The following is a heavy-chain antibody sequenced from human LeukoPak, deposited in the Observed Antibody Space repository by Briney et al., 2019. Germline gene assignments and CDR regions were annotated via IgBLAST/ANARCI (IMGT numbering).Heavy chain of an antibody. CDR1: GFTFSDYS. Sequence: GGSLRLSCAASGFTFSDYSMNWVRQDPGKGLEWISYIGIDSGNTKYADSVKGRFTISGDNAKNSLYLQMNSLRVEDTAVYYCARDHNYAFDNWGQGTLVTVSS. D-gene: IGHD5-24*01. CDR3: ARDHNYAFDN. V-gene: IGHV3-48*04. CDR2: IGIDSGNT. J-gene: IGHJ4*02.